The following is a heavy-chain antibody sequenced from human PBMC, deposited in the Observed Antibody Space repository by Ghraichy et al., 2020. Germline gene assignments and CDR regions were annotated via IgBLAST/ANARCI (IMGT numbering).Heavy chain of an antibody. CDR3: AKDLDNYVLLWFVEFSN. V-gene: IGHV3-23*01. CDR1: GFTFSSYA. CDR2: ISGGGGST. D-gene: IGHD3-10*01. Sequence: GGSLRLSCAASGFTFSSYAMSWVRQAPGKGLEWVSAISGGGGSTNYADSVKGRFTISRDNSKNTLYLQMNSLRAEDTAVYYCAKDLDNYVLLWFVEFSNWGQGTLVTVSA. J-gene: IGHJ4*02.